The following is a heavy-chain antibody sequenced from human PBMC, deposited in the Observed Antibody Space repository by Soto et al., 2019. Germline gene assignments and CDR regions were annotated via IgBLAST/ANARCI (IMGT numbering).Heavy chain of an antibody. V-gene: IGHV3-20*04. CDR3: ARGVTKVRINDAFDI. CDR2: INWNGGRT. CDR1: GFSFDDYG. Sequence: GGFLRLSCAASGFSFDDYGMSWVRQAPGKGLEWVSGINWNGGRTGYADSVKGRFTISRDNAKNSLYLQMNSLRAEDTALYYCARGVTKVRINDAFDIWGQGTMVTVSS. D-gene: IGHD3-10*01. J-gene: IGHJ3*02.